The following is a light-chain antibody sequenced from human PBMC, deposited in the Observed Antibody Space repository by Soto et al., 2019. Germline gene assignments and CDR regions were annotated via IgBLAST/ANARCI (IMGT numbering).Light chain of an antibody. CDR2: DVN. V-gene: IGLV2-11*01. J-gene: IGLJ1*01. CDR3: CSYASSRTYV. Sequence: QSVLTQPRSVSGSPGQSVTVSCTGSNSDIGDYSYVSWYQKHPDKAPRLMIFDVNKRPSGVPERFSGSKSGNTASLTISGLQAEDEADYYCCSYASSRTYVFGTGTKV. CDR1: NSDIGDYSY.